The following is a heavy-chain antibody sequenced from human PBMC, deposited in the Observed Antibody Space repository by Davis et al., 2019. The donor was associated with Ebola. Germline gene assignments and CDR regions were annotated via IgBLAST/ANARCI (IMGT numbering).Heavy chain of an antibody. Sequence: GGSLRLSCAASGFTFSSYWMSWVRQAPGKGLEWVANIKQDGSEKYYVDSVRGRFTISRDNAKNSLTLQMNSLTAEDTAVYYCARGDFGNGPFDYWGQGTLVTVSS. CDR1: GFTFSSYW. J-gene: IGHJ4*02. CDR2: IKQDGSEK. D-gene: IGHD4-11*01. V-gene: IGHV3-7*01. CDR3: ARGDFGNGPFDY.